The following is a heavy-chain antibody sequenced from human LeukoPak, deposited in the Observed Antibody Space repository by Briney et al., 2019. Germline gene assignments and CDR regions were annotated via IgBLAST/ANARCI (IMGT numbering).Heavy chain of an antibody. CDR3: ARGATISETGYFDF. CDR1: GVSFSRYY. Sequence: NPSETLSLTCAAYGVSFSRYYWSWLRQSPGKGLEWIAEIDHRGDTNYNPSVKSRVTISVDTSKNQFSLKMRSLSAADTALYYCARGATISETGYFDFWGQGTLVTVSS. CDR2: IDHRGDT. D-gene: IGHD5-24*01. V-gene: IGHV4-34*01. J-gene: IGHJ4*03.